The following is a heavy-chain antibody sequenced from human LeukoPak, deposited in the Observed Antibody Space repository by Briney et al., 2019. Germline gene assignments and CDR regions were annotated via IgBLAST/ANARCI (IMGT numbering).Heavy chain of an antibody. D-gene: IGHD6-13*01. V-gene: IGHV5-10-1*01. CDR2: IDPSDSYT. Sequence: GESLKISCKGSRYSFTSYWISWVRQMPGKGLEWMGRIDPSDSYTKYSPSFQGHVTLSADKSIGTAYLQWSSLKASDTAMYFCARQSDIAAPGDAFDLWGQGTMVTVPS. CDR3: ARQSDIAAPGDAFDL. CDR1: RYSFTSYW. J-gene: IGHJ3*01.